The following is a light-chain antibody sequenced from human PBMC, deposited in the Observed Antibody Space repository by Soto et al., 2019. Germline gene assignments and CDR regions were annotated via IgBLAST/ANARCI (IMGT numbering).Light chain of an antibody. V-gene: IGKV3-15*01. J-gene: IGKJ5*01. CDR1: QSVDSN. CDR2: GIS. Sequence: EIVMTQSPGTLSLSPGETATLSCRASQSVDSNYLAWYQQKPGQAPRLLVYGISTRATDIPARFSGSGSGTDFTLTISSLQSEDFGIYYCQQHSKWPITLGQGTRLEIK. CDR3: QQHSKWPIT.